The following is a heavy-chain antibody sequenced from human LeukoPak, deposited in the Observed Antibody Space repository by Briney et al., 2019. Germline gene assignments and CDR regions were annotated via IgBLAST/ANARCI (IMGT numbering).Heavy chain of an antibody. CDR3: ARRIVGAIAP. J-gene: IGHJ5*02. Sequence: SETLSLTCTVSGGSISSYYWSWIRQPPGKGLEWIGYIYYSGSTNYNPSLKSRVTISVGTSKNQFSLKLSSVTAADTAVYYCARRIVGAIAPWGQGTLVTVSS. D-gene: IGHD1-26*01. CDR2: IYYSGST. CDR1: GGSISSYY. V-gene: IGHV4-59*01.